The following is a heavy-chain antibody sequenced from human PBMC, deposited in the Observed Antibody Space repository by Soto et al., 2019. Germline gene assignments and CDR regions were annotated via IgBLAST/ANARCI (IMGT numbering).Heavy chain of an antibody. J-gene: IGHJ4*02. D-gene: IGHD5-12*01. Sequence: EVQLVESGGGLVKPGESLRLSCAASGFTFSNYNMIWVRQAPGKGLEWVSSISRSSGYIYYADSMKGRFTISRDNAKNSLFLQMNSLGDEDTAVYFCARCGTGVQDGYNYIPNYWGQGTLVTVSS. CDR1: GFTFSNYN. CDR3: ARCGTGVQDGYNYIPNY. V-gene: IGHV3-21*01. CDR2: ISRSSGYI.